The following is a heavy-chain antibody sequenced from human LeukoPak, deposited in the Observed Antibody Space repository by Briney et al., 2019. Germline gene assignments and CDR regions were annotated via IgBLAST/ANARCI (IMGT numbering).Heavy chain of an antibody. V-gene: IGHV1-18*04. J-gene: IGHJ4*02. Sequence: GASVKVSCKASGYTFTGYYMHWVRQAPGQGLEWMGWISAYNGNTNYAQKLQGRVTMTTDTSTSTAYMELRSLRSDDTAVYYCARDSTLDIGLVPEIIDYWGQGTLVTVSS. CDR3: ARDSTLDIGLVPEIIDY. CDR1: GYTFTGYY. D-gene: IGHD6-19*01. CDR2: ISAYNGNT.